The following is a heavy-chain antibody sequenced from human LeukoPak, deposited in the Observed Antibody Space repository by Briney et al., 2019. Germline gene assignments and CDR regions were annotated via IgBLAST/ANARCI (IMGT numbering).Heavy chain of an antibody. Sequence: ASVKVSCKASGYTFTGYYMHWVRQAPGQGLEWMGWINPNSGGTNYAQKFQGRVTMTRDTSISTAYMELSRLRSEDTAVYYCARGVRGVSSSSMYFDYWGQGTLVTVSS. D-gene: IGHD6-6*01. CDR2: INPNSGGT. V-gene: IGHV1-2*02. CDR1: GYTFTGYY. J-gene: IGHJ4*02. CDR3: ARGVRGVSSSSMYFDY.